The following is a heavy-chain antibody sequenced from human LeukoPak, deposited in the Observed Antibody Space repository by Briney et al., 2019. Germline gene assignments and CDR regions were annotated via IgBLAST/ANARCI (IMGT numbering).Heavy chain of an antibody. CDR2: INPNSGGT. Sequence: ASVKVSCKASGYTFTGFYMHWVRQAPGQGLEWMGWINPNSGGTNYAQKFQGRVTMTRHTSISTAYMELSRLRSDDTAVYYCARDTSYYYDSSGYYFFDYWGQGTLVTVSS. J-gene: IGHJ4*02. V-gene: IGHV1-2*02. CDR3: ARDTSYYYDSSGYYFFDY. D-gene: IGHD3-22*01. CDR1: GYTFTGFY.